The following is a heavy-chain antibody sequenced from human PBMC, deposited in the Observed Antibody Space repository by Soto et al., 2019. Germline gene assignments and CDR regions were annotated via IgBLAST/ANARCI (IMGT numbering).Heavy chain of an antibody. CDR2: ISGSGGST. CDR3: AKDGPPGAYYFDY. J-gene: IGHJ4*02. CDR1: GFTFSSYA. Sequence: EGSLRLSCAASGFTFSSYAMSWVRQAPGKELEWVSAISGSGGSTYYADSVKGRFTISRDNPKNTLYLQMNSLRAEDTAVYYCAKDGPPGAYYFDYWGQGTLVTVSS. V-gene: IGHV3-23*01.